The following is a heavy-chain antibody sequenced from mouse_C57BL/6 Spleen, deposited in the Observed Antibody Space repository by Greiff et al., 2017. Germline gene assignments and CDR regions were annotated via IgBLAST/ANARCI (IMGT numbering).Heavy chain of an antibody. D-gene: IGHD2-4*01. CDR3: ARDDYDGYFDV. Sequence: EVKLQESGGGLVKPGGSLKLSCAASGFTFSDYGMHWVRQAPEKGLEWVAYISRGSSTIYYADTVKGRFTIPRDNAKNTLFLQMTSLRSEDTAMYYCARDDYDGYFDVWGTGTTVTVSS. CDR2: ISRGSSTI. CDR1: GFTFSDYG. J-gene: IGHJ1*03. V-gene: IGHV5-17*01.